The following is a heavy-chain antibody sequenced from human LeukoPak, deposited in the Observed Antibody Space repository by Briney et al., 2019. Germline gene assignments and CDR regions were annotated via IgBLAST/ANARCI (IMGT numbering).Heavy chain of an antibody. CDR2: ISGSGGST. J-gene: IGHJ6*04. CDR1: GFTFSSYA. Sequence: GGSLRLSCAASGFTFSSYAMSWVRQAPGKGLEWVSAISGSGGSTYYADSVKGRFTISRDNSKNTLYLQMNSLRAEDTAVYYCARISRGLYGSGSNYYGMDVWGKGTTVTVSS. CDR3: ARISRGLYGSGSNYYGMDV. V-gene: IGHV3-23*01. D-gene: IGHD3-10*01.